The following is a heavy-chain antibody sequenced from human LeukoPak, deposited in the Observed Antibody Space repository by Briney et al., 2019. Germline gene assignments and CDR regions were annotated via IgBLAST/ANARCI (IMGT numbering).Heavy chain of an antibody. J-gene: IGHJ3*02. D-gene: IGHD2-2*01. CDR3: ARGSKPKPLYCSSTSCLGDAFDI. V-gene: IGHV3-48*04. CDR1: GFTFSSFS. CDR2: IRTSGTNT. Sequence: GGSLRLSCAASGFTFSSFSMNWVRQAPGKGLEWVSYIRTSGTNTDYTGSVKGRFTISTDNAKNSLYLQMNSRRAEDTAVYYCARGSKPKPLYCSSTSCLGDAFDIWGQGTMVTVSS.